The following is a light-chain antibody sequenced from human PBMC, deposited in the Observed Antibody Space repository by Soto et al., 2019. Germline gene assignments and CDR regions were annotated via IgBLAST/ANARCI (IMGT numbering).Light chain of an antibody. V-gene: IGKV1-39*01. CDR3: QQSYSTPV. CDR1: QTISSY. J-gene: IGKJ4*01. CDR2: AAS. Sequence: DIQMTQSPSSLSASVVDRVTITCRASQTISSYLNWYQQKPGKAPKLLIYAASSLQSGVPSRFRGSGSGTDFTLTISSLQPEDFATYYCQQSYSTPVFGGGTKVEIK.